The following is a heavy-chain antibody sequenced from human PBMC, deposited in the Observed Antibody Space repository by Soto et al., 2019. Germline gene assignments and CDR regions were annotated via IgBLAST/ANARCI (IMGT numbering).Heavy chain of an antibody. J-gene: IGHJ6*02. CDR1: GLYISGGNYY. V-gene: IGHV4-30-4*01. Sequence: SETLSLSCAGAGLYISGGNYYWRWIRQPPGKGLEWIGYIYYSGSTYYNPSLKSRVTISVDTSKNQFSLKLSSVTAADTAVYYCARADSYQRFLEWLGKIPIKQTYYYYGMDVWGQGTTVTVSS. D-gene: IGHD3-3*01. CDR2: IYYSGST. CDR3: ARADSYQRFLEWLGKIPIKQTYYYYGMDV.